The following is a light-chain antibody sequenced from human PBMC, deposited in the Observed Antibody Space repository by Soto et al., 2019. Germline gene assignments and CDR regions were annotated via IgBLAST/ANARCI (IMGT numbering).Light chain of an antibody. CDR1: QSIGSW. CDR2: KAS. J-gene: IGKJ1*01. CDR3: QLYNSYLWR. V-gene: IGKV1-5*03. Sequence: DIQMTQSPSTLSASVGDRVAITCRASQSIGSWVAWYQQKPGKAPKLLISKASTLESGVPARFSGSGSGTEFTLTISSLQPDDVATYYCQLYNSYLWRFGQGTKVDIK.